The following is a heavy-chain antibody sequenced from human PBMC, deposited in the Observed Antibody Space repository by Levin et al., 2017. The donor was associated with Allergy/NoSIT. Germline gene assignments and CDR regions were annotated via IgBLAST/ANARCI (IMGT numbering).Heavy chain of an antibody. CDR3: ARDDSGYDSWGGPFDY. J-gene: IGHJ4*02. CDR1: GFTFSSYA. CDR2: ISGSGGYT. Sequence: PGESLKISCAASGFTFSSYAMSWVRQAPGKGLAWVSAISGSGGYTYYADSVKGRFTISRDNSKNTLYLQMNSLRAEDTAVYYYARDDSGYDSWGGPFDYWGQGALVTVSS. V-gene: IGHV3-23*01. D-gene: IGHD5-12*01.